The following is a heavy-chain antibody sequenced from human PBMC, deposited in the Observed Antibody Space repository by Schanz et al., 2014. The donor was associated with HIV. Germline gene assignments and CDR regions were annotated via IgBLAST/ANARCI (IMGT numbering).Heavy chain of an antibody. CDR1: GGTFSNYA. Sequence: QVQLVQSGAEVKKPGSSVKVSCKASGGTFSNYAINWVRQAPGQGLEWMGWMNPNRGNAGFAQNFQGRVTLTRDTSITTAYMELTSLRPEDTAVYYCARRRGWGSYRYFPYGLDVWGQGTTVTVSS. J-gene: IGHJ6*02. V-gene: IGHV1-8*02. CDR3: ARRRGWGSYRYFPYGLDV. D-gene: IGHD3-16*02. CDR2: MNPNRGNA.